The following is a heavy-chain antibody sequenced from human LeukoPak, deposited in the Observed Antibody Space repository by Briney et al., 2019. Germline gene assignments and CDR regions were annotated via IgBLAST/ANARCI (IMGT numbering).Heavy chain of an antibody. J-gene: IGHJ6*03. D-gene: IGHD2-15*01. CDR2: IKHSGSP. CDR1: GGSFSGYY. Sequence: SETLSHTCAVYGGSFSGYYWSWLRQPPGKGLESIGDIKHSGSPNYNTPLKSRVTISVDTCKNQFSLKLSSVTAADTAVYYCARGRICSGGSCYSWGGYYYYYMDVWGKGTTVTVSS. V-gene: IGHV4-34*01. CDR3: ARGRICSGGSCYSWGGYYYYYMDV.